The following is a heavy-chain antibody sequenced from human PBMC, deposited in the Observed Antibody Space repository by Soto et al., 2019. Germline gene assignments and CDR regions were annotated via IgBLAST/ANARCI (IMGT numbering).Heavy chain of an antibody. V-gene: IGHV4-34*01. CDR2: INHSGST. CDR1: GGSFSDYY. D-gene: IGHD2-15*01. CDR3: ARGGGCWGLGTCPEYFQY. Sequence: QVQLQQWGAGLLKPSETLSLTCAFYGGSFSDYYWSWFRRPPGKGLEWMGEINHSGSTNYNPSLKSRVTISIDTAKNQFSLNLTSVTAADTAVYYCARGGGCWGLGTCPEYFQYWGQGTLVTVSS. J-gene: IGHJ1*01.